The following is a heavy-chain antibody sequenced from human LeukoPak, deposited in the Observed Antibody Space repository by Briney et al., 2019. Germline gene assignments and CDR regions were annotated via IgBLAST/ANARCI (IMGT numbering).Heavy chain of an antibody. CDR3: ARGFRRYCSGGSCFTHFDY. CDR1: GFTFSSYS. D-gene: IGHD2-15*01. V-gene: IGHV3-21*01. J-gene: IGHJ4*02. CDR2: ISSSSSYI. Sequence: GGSLRLSCAASGFTFSSYSMNWVRQAPGKGLEWVSSISSSSSYIYYADSVKGRFTISRDNAKNSLYLQMNSLRAEDTAVYYCARGFRRYCSGGSCFTHFDYWGQGTLVTVSS.